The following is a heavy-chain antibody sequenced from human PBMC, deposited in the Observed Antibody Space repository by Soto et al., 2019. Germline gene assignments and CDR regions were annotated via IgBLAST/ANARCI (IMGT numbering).Heavy chain of an antibody. D-gene: IGHD6-19*01. CDR1: GFSLSTSGVG. CDR3: AHRGQWPRAGGYDY. Sequence: QITLKESGPTLVKPTQTLTLTCTFSGFSLSTSGVGVGWIRQPPGKALEWLALIYWDDDKRYGPSLKSRLTLTKDTSQNQVVLTMTNMDPVDTATYFCAHRGQWPRAGGYDYWGQGTLVTVSS. J-gene: IGHJ4*02. CDR2: IYWDDDK. V-gene: IGHV2-5*05.